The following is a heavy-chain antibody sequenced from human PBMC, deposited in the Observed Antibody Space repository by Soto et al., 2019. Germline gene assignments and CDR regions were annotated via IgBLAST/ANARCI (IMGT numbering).Heavy chain of an antibody. D-gene: IGHD3-16*01. CDR1: GYTFTSYG. J-gene: IGHJ4*02. Sequence: QVQLVQSGAEVKKPGASVKVSCKASGYTFTSYGISWVRQAPGQGLEWMGWISANNGNTNYAQKLQGRGTMTTATSTSTASMELRSLRSDATAVYYCARDRGSNALDYWGQGTLVNVSS. V-gene: IGHV1-18*01. CDR2: ISANNGNT. CDR3: ARDRGSNALDY.